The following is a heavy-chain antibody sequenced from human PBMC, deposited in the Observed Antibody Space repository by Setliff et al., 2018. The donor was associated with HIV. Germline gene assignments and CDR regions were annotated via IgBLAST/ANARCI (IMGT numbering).Heavy chain of an antibody. Sequence: PGGSLRLSCAASGFTFSDYYMSWIRQAPGKGLEWVSYISSSSSYTNYADSVKGRFTISRDNAKNSLYLQMNSLRAEDTAVYYCARDLRGWYMDYWGQGTLVTVSS. CDR2: ISSSSSYT. V-gene: IGHV3-11*06. CDR1: GFTFSDYY. CDR3: ARDLRGWYMDY. J-gene: IGHJ4*02. D-gene: IGHD6-19*01.